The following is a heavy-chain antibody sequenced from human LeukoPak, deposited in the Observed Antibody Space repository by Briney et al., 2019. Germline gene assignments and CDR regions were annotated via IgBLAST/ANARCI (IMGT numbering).Heavy chain of an antibody. Sequence: GGSLRLSCAASGFTVSSNYMSWVRQAPGKGLEWVSVINSGGNAYYADSVKGRFTISRDNSKNTLHFQMNSLRAEDTAVYYCARSEGCSNSRRYFDYWGQGTLVTVSS. D-gene: IGHD6-13*01. V-gene: IGHV3-66*01. J-gene: IGHJ4*02. CDR1: GFTVSSNY. CDR3: ARSEGCSNSRRYFDY. CDR2: INSGGNA.